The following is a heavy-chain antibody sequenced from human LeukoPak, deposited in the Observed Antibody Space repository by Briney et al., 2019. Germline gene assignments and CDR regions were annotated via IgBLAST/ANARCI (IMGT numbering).Heavy chain of an antibody. V-gene: IGHV1-69*13. CDR1: GGTFSSYA. CDR3: ARSPYYYDSSGSFDP. Sequence: GASVKVSCKASGGTFSSYAISWVRQAPGQGLEWMGGIIPIFGTANYAQKFQGRVTITADESTSTAYMELSSLRSDDTAVYYCARSPYYYDSSGSFDPWGQGTLVTVSS. J-gene: IGHJ5*02. D-gene: IGHD3-22*01. CDR2: IIPIFGTA.